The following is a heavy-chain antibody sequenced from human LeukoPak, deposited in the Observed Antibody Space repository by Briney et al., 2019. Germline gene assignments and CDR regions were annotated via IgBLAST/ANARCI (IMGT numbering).Heavy chain of an antibody. D-gene: IGHD1-14*01. Sequence: ASVKVSCKASGHTFTSYGINWVRQATGQGLEWMGWMNPNSGNTGYAQKFQGRITMTRNTSISTAYMELSSLRSEDTAVYYCASGGPSYTSYWGQGTLLTVSS. CDR3: ASGGPSYTSY. CDR2: MNPNSGNT. CDR1: GHTFTSYG. V-gene: IGHV1-8*01. J-gene: IGHJ4*02.